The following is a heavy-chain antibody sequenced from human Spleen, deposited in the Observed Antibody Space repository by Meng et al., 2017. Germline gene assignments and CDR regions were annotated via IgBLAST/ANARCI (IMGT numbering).Heavy chain of an antibody. CDR1: GGSISSSNW. D-gene: IGHD3-22*01. J-gene: IGHJ5*02. V-gene: IGHV4-4*02. CDR3: ARIPDYDTSAS. Sequence: QVQLQESGPGLVKPSVTLSLPCAVSGGSISSSNWWSWVRQPPGKGLEWIGEIQPGGSTNYNPSLKRRVTISVDRSKNQFSLNLSSVTAADTAVYYCARIPDYDTSASWGQGTLVTVSS. CDR2: IQPGGST.